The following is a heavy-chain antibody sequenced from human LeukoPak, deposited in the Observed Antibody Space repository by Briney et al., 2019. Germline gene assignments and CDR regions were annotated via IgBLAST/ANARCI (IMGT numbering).Heavy chain of an antibody. V-gene: IGHV3-64*01. CDR3: AREYCTNGVCYKRFDY. D-gene: IGHD2-8*01. J-gene: IGHJ4*02. Sequence: TGGSLRLSCAGSGFTFSSYAMHWVRQAPGKGLEYVSGISSNGGSTYHANSVKGRFTISRDNSKNTLYLQMGSLRAEDMALYYCAREYCTNGVCYKRFDYWGQGTLVTVSS. CDR2: ISSNGGST. CDR1: GFTFSSYA.